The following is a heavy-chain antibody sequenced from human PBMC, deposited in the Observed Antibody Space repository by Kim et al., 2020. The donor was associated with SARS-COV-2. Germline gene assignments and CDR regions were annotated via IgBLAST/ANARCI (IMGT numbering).Heavy chain of an antibody. D-gene: IGHD3-10*01. CDR1: GGSISSYY. CDR2: IYYSGST. V-gene: IGHV4-59*01. Sequence: SETLSLTCTISGGSISSYYWSWIRQPPGKGLEWIGYIYYSGSTNYNPSLKSRVTMSVDTSKNQFSLRLSSVTAADTAVYYCARGRMYYYGSGSYYLFEYWGQGTLVTVSS. J-gene: IGHJ4*02. CDR3: ARGRMYYYGSGSYYLFEY.